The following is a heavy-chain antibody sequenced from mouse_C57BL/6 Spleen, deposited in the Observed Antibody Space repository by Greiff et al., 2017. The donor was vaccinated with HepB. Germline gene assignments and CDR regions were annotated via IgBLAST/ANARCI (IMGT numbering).Heavy chain of an antibody. J-gene: IGHJ2*01. CDR3: VRLGDYFDY. D-gene: IGHD4-1*01. V-gene: IGHV10-1*01. Sequence: EVQVVESGGGLVQPKGSLKLSCAASGFSFNTYAMNWVRQAPGKGLEWVARIRSKSNNYATYYADSVKDRFTISRDDSESMLYLQMNNLKTEDTAMYYCVRLGDYFDYWGQGTTLTVSS. CDR1: GFSFNTYA. CDR2: IRSKSNNYAT.